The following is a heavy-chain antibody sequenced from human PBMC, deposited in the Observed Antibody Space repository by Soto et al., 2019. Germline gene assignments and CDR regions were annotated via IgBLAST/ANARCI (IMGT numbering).Heavy chain of an antibody. CDR3: AKEKGSRLPFDY. D-gene: IGHD2-15*01. V-gene: IGHV3-23*01. J-gene: IGHJ4*02. Sequence: GGSLRLSCAASGFTFSTYGLGGVRQAPGKGLGWVSAISFGGGSTYYADSVKGRFTISRDNSKNTLYLQMNSLRAEDTAVYYCAKEKGSRLPFDYWGQGTLVTVSS. CDR1: GFTFSTYG. CDR2: ISFGGGST.